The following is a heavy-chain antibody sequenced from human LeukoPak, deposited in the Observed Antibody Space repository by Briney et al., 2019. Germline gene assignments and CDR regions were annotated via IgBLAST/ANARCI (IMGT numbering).Heavy chain of an antibody. CDR3: ARGYFRKNFWSGYYQYFDY. CDR2: IYYSGTT. J-gene: IGHJ4*02. V-gene: IGHV4-39*07. CDR1: GGSISSSSYH. Sequence: PSETLSLTCTVSGGSISSSSYHWGWTRQPPGKGLEWIGSIYYSGTTYSNPSLKSRVTISVDTSKNQFSLKLSSVTAADTAVYYCARGYFRKNFWSGYYQYFDYWGQGTLVTVSS. D-gene: IGHD3-3*01.